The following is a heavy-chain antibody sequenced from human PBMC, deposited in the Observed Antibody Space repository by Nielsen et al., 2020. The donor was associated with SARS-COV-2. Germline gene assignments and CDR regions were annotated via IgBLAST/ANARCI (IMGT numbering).Heavy chain of an antibody. CDR2: INTNTGNP. V-gene: IGHV7-4-1*02. J-gene: IGHJ6*02. CDR1: GYTFTSYA. CDR3: ARDGGITIFGVAPLNYYYGMDV. Sequence: ASVKVSCKASGYTFTSYAMNWVRQAPGQGLEWMGWINTNTGNPTYAQGFTGRFVFSLDTSVSTAYLQISSLKAEDTAVYYCARDGGITIFGVAPLNYYYGMDVWGQGTTVTVSS. D-gene: IGHD3-3*01.